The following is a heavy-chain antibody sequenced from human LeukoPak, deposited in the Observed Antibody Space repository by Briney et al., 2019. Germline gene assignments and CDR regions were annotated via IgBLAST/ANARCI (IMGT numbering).Heavy chain of an antibody. CDR3: AREIYGDYDHDAFDI. CDR2: IYSGGST. D-gene: IGHD4-17*01. J-gene: IGHJ3*02. CDR1: GFTVSSDY. V-gene: IGHV3-66*01. Sequence: GGSLRLSCAASGFTVSSDYLSWVRQAPGKGLEWVSVIYSGGSTYYADSVKGRFTIARDNSKNTLYLQMNSLRAEDTAVYYCAREIYGDYDHDAFDIWGQGTMVTVSS.